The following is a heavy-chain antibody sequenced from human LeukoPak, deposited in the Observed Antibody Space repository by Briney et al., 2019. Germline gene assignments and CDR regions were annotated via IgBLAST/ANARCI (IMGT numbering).Heavy chain of an antibody. J-gene: IGHJ4*02. CDR1: GGSISSSSYY. D-gene: IGHD5-24*01. V-gene: IGHV4-39*02. CDR3: ARGGGDGYSFDY. Sequence: SETPSLTCTISGGSISSSSYYWGWIRQPPGKGLEWIGSIYYSGGTYYNPTLKSRVTISVDTSKDHFSLKLSSVTAADTAVYYCARGGGDGYSFDYWGQGTLVTVSS. CDR2: IYYSGGT.